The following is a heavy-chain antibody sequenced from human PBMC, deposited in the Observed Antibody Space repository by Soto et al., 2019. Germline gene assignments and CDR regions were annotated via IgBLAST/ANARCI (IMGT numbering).Heavy chain of an antibody. CDR2: ISGGGGST. J-gene: IGHJ4*02. D-gene: IGHD3-9*01. V-gene: IGHV3-23*01. CDR1: GFSFAGYA. Sequence: GGSLRLSCAASGFSFAGYALTWVRLAPGKGLEWVASISGGGGSTYYADSVKGRFSISRDNSNRMVYLQMGSLTAGDTAVYYCAKTETFNGYYNAFDYWGQGTRVTVSS. CDR3: AKTETFNGYYNAFDY.